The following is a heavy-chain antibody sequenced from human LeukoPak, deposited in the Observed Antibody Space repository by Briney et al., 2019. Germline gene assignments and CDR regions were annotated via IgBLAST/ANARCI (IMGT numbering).Heavy chain of an antibody. CDR2: IYYSGST. D-gene: IGHD3-10*01. CDR3: ARESRGTGIDY. V-gene: IGHV4-59*01. CDR1: GGSISSYY. J-gene: IGHJ4*02. Sequence: SETLSLTCTVSGGSISSYYWSWIRQPPGKGLEWIGYIYYSGSTNYNPSLKSRVTISVDTSENQFSLKLSSVTAADTAVYYCARESRGTGIDYWGQGTLVTVSS.